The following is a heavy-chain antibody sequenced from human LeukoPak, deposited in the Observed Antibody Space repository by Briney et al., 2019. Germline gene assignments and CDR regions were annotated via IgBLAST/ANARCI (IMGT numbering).Heavy chain of an antibody. V-gene: IGHV5-51*01. CDR1: GYSFSSYW. J-gene: IGHJ1*01. Sequence: GESLKISCKGSGYSFSSYWIAWVRQMPGKGLEWMGIIYPGDSDTRYSPSFQGQVTISADKSISTAYLQWSSLKASDTAMYYCARQAMVRGVPEYFQHWGQGTLVTVSS. D-gene: IGHD3-10*01. CDR2: IYPGDSDT. CDR3: ARQAMVRGVPEYFQH.